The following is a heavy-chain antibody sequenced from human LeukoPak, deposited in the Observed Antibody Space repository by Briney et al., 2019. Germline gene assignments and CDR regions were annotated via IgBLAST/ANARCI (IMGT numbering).Heavy chain of an antibody. V-gene: IGHV2-70*04. CDR2: IDWDDDK. J-gene: IGHJ4*02. Sequence: SGPTLVNPTQTLTLTCTFSGFSLSTSGMRVGWIRQPPGKALEWLARIDWDDDKFYSTSLKTRLTITKDTSKNQVVLIMSNMDPVDTATYYCARNPTGSYYDYWGQGTLVTVSS. CDR1: GFSLSTSGMR. CDR3: ARNPTGSYYDY. D-gene: IGHD1-26*01.